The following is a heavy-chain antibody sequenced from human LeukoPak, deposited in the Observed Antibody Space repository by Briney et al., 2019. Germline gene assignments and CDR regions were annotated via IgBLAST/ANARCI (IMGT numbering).Heavy chain of an antibody. CDR1: GYTFTGYY. Sequence: ASVKVSCKASGYTFTGYYMHWVRQAPGQGLEWMGWINPNSGGTNYAQKFQGRVTMTRDTSISTAYMELSSLRSEDTAVYYCAGPDDGSGDLWFDPWGQGTLVTVSS. D-gene: IGHD3-22*01. J-gene: IGHJ5*02. CDR2: INPNSGGT. V-gene: IGHV1-2*02. CDR3: AGPDDGSGDLWFDP.